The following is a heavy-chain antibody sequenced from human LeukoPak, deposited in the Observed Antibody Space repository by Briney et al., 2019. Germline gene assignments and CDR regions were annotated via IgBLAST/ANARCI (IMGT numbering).Heavy chain of an antibody. V-gene: IGHV1-8*01. J-gene: IGHJ4*02. CDR1: GYTFTSYD. CDR2: MNPNSGNT. D-gene: IGHD5-18*01. Sequence: ASVKVSCKASGYTFTSYDINGVRRATGQGLEWMGWMNPNSGNTGYAQKFQGRVTMTTDTSTSTAYMELRSLRSDDTAVYYCAGGDVDTAMAKHWGQGTLVTVSS. CDR3: AGGDVDTAMAKH.